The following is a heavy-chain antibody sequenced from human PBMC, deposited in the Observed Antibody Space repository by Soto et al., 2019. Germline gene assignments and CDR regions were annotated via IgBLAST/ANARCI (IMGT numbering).Heavy chain of an antibody. D-gene: IGHD1-1*01. V-gene: IGHV3-23*01. Sequence: PGGSLRLSCAASGITFSNYALSWVRQAPGKGLEWVSAISGSGTNTHYADSVKGRFTISRDNSENTLYLQMNGLRADDTAVYYCAKEAEGGTRMLTSSFDYWGQGTLVTVSS. CDR3: AKEAEGGTRMLTSSFDY. J-gene: IGHJ4*02. CDR2: ISGSGTNT. CDR1: GITFSNYA.